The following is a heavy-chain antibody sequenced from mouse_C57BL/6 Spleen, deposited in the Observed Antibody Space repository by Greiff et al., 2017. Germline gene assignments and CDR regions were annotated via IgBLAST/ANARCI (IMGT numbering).Heavy chain of an antibody. V-gene: IGHV2-2*01. Sequence: VKLQESGPGLVQPSQSLSITCTVSGFSLTSYGVNWVRQSTGKGLEWMGVIWSGGSTDYNAAFISRLSISKDNSKSQVFFKMNSLQADDTAIYYCARITTVVARGWYVDVWGTGTTVTVSS. CDR1: GFSLTSYG. D-gene: IGHD1-1*01. CDR3: ARITTVVARGWYVDV. CDR2: IWSGGST. J-gene: IGHJ1*03.